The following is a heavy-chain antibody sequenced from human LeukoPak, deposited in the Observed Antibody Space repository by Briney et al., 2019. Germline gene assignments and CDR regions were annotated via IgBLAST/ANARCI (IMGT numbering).Heavy chain of an antibody. CDR1: GFTFSSYA. Sequence: GGSLRLSCAASGFTFSSYAMHWVRQAPGKGLEWVAVISYDGSNKYYADSVKGRFTISRDNSKNTLYLQMNSLRAEDTAVYYCARGSSGWYGHDYWGQGTLVTVSS. D-gene: IGHD6-19*01. CDR2: ISYDGSNK. CDR3: ARGSSGWYGHDY. V-gene: IGHV3-30-3*01. J-gene: IGHJ4*02.